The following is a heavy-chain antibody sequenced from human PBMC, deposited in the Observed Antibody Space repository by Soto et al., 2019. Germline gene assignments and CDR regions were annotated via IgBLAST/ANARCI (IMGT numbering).Heavy chain of an antibody. CDR1: GFTFSNYG. J-gene: IGHJ5*02. CDR2: IWYDGSNK. Sequence: QVQLVESGGGVVQPGRSLRLSCVASGFTFSNYGIHWVRQAPGKGLEWVALIWYDGSNKDYADSVKGRFTISRDNSKNTLYLQMNSLSAEDTAVYYCASEEENWFDPWGQGTLVTVSS. V-gene: IGHV3-33*01. CDR3: ASEEENWFDP.